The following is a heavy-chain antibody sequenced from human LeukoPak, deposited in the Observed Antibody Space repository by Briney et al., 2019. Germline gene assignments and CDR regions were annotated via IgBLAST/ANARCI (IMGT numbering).Heavy chain of an antibody. V-gene: IGHV3-30*18. D-gene: IGHD3-10*01. CDR1: GFTFSSYA. CDR3: AKTYGS. CDR2: ISYDGSNK. Sequence: GGSLRLSCAASGFTFSSYAMSWVRQAPGKGLEWVAVISYDGSNKYYADSVKGRFTISRDNSKNTLYLQMNSLRAEDTAVYYCAKTYGSGGQGTLVTVSS. J-gene: IGHJ4*02.